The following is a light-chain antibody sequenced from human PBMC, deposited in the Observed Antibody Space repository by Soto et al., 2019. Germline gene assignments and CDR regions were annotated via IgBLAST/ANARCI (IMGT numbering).Light chain of an antibody. CDR3: CSYAGSSASRV. V-gene: IGLV2-23*01. J-gene: IGLJ3*02. CDR2: EGS. Sequence: QSALTQPASVSGSPGQSITISCTATSSDVGTYNLVSWYQQYPGKAPKLMIYEGSKRPSGVSDRFSGSKSGNTASLTISGLQAEDEADYYCCSYAGSSASRVFGGGTKLTVL. CDR1: SSDVGTYNL.